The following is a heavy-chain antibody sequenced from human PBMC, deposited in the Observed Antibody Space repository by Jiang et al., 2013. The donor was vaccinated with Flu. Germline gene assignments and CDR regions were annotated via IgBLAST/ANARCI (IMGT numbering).Heavy chain of an antibody. Sequence: VQLVESGAEVKKPGASVKVSCKASGYTFTSYYMHWVRQAPGQGLEWMGIINPSGGSTSYAQKFQGRVTMTRDTSTSTVYMELSSLRSEDTAVYYCARDFKIAAMVHDAFDIWGQGTMVTVSS. CDR1: GYTFTSYY. CDR3: ARDFKIAAMVHDAFDI. CDR2: INPSGGST. D-gene: IGHD5-18*01. J-gene: IGHJ3*02. V-gene: IGHV1-46*01.